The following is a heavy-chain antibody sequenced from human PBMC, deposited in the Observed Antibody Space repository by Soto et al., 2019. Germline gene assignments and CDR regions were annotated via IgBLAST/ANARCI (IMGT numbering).Heavy chain of an antibody. V-gene: IGHV3-30*18. CDR1: GFTVSSNY. CDR3: AKDSSGWFSLLGYYYGMDV. D-gene: IGHD6-19*01. Sequence: VQLVETGGGLIQPGGSLRLSCAASGFTVSSNYMSWVRQAPGKGLEWVAVISYDGSNKYYADSVKGRFTISRDNSKNTLYLQMNSLRAEDTAVYYCAKDSSGWFSLLGYYYGMDVWGQGTTVTVSS. J-gene: IGHJ6*02. CDR2: ISYDGSNK.